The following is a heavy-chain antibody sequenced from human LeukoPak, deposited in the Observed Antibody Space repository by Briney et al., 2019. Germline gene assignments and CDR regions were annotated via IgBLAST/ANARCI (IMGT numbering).Heavy chain of an antibody. V-gene: IGHV4-34*01. CDR3: ARGVRTGKTYDY. CDR2: INHSGST. Sequence: SETLSLTCAVYGGSFSGYYWSWIRQPPGKGLEWIGEINHSGSTNYNPSLKSRVTISVDTSKNQFSLKLRSVTAADTAVYYCARGVRTGKTYDYWGQGTLVTVSS. J-gene: IGHJ4*02. CDR1: GGSFSGYY. D-gene: IGHD2-2*01.